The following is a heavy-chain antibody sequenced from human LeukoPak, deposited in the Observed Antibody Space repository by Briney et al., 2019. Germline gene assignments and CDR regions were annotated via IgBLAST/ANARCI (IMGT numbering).Heavy chain of an antibody. CDR1: GFSVSSNY. Sequence: GGSLRLSCAASGFSVSSNYVSWVRQAPGKGLEWVSALYSGGTTYHADSVKGRFTISRGNSKNTLYLQMNSLRVEDTAVYYCARQVGAITLFEHWGQGTLVTVSS. J-gene: IGHJ4*02. V-gene: IGHV3-53*01. CDR3: ARQVGAITLFEH. CDR2: LYSGGTT. D-gene: IGHD1-26*01.